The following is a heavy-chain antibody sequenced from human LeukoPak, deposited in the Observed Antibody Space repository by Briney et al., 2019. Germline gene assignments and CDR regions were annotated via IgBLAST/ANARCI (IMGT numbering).Heavy chain of an antibody. D-gene: IGHD5-18*01. CDR3: ARVGRGYSYGRFDY. CDR2: INHSGST. J-gene: IGHJ4*02. Sequence: SETLSLTCVVYGGFFSGYYWSWIRQPPGKGLEWIGEINHSGSTNYNPSLKSRVTISVDTSKNQFSLKLSSVTAADTAVYYCARVGRGYSYGRFDYWGQGTLVTVSS. V-gene: IGHV4-34*01. CDR1: GGFFSGYY.